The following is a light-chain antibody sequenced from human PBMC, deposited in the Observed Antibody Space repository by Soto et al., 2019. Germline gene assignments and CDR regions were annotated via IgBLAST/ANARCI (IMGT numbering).Light chain of an antibody. J-gene: IGLJ2*01. V-gene: IGLV2-14*01. Sequence: QYALTQPASVSGSPGQSITISCTGTSSDVGGYNYVSWYQQHPGKAPKLMIYEVSNRPSGVSNRFSGSKSGNTASLTISGLHTEDEADYYCSSYTSSSTLVFGGGTKLTVL. CDR3: SSYTSSSTLV. CDR1: SSDVGGYNY. CDR2: EVS.